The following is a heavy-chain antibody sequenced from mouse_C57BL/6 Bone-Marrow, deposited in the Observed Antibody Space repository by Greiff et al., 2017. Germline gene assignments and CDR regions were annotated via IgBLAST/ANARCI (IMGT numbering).Heavy chain of an antibody. CDR2: ISDGGSYT. V-gene: IGHV5-4*01. J-gene: IGHJ2*01. CDR3: ARDRYDGSSLYYFDY. Sequence: EVKLVESGGGLVKPGGSLKLSCAASGFTFSSYAMSWVRQTPEKRLEWVATISDGGSYTYYPDNVKGRFTISRDNAKNNLYLQMSHLKSEDTAMYYCARDRYDGSSLYYFDYWGQGTTLTVSS. CDR1: GFTFSSYA. D-gene: IGHD1-1*01.